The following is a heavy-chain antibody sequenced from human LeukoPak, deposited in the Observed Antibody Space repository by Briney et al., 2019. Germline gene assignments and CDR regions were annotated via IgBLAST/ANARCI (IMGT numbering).Heavy chain of an antibody. V-gene: IGHV1-18*01. Sequence: ASVKVSCKASGYTFTSYGISWVRQAPGQGLEWMGWISAYNGNTNYAQKLQGRVTMTTDTSTSTAYMELRSLRSDDTAVYYCARGVSSGSRPYYFDYWGQGTLVTVSS. CDR1: GYTFTSYG. CDR2: ISAYNGNT. J-gene: IGHJ4*02. CDR3: ARGVSSGSRPYYFDY. D-gene: IGHD3-22*01.